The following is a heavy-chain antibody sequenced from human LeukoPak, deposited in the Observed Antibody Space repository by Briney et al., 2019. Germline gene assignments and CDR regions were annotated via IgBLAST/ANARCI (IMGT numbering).Heavy chain of an antibody. CDR3: ARAYSSGWSKSSYYFDY. D-gene: IGHD6-19*01. V-gene: IGHV4-61*02. CDR1: GGSISSGSYY. CDR2: IYTSGST. Sequence: SQTLSLTCTVSGGSISSGSYYWSWIRQPAGKGLEWIGRIYTSGSTNYNPSLKSRVTISVDTSKNQFSLKLSSVTAADTAVYYCARAYSSGWSKSSYYFDYWGQGTLVTVSS. J-gene: IGHJ4*02.